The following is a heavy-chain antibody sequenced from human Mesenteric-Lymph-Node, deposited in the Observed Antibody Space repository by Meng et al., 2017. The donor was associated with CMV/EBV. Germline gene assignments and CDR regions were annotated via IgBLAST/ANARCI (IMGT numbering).Heavy chain of an antibody. V-gene: IGHV3-53*01. CDR1: GFIVSNNY. Sequence: GESLKISCAASGFIVSNNYMSWVRQAPGKGLEWVSVIFSDGSTYYTDSVKGRFTTSRDNARNTVYLQMNYLRVGDTAVYYCAREPDYGEGFDPWGQGTLVTVSS. CDR2: IFSDGST. CDR3: AREPDYGEGFDP. J-gene: IGHJ5*02. D-gene: IGHD4-17*01.